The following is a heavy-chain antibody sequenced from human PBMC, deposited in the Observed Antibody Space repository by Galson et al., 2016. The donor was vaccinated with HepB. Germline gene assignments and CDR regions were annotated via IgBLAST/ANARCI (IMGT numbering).Heavy chain of an antibody. CDR1: GFSLRSSGVG. CDR3: AYVYGGYVPRKHLEY. CDR2: IYWDDDK. D-gene: IGHD4-17*01. J-gene: IGHJ4*02. V-gene: IGHV2-5*02. Sequence: PALVKPTQTLTLTCTFSGFSLRSSGVGVGWIRQPPGKALEWLALIYWDDDKRYSPSLRSRLTITTDTSKNQVVLTMTNMDPVDTATYFCAYVYGGYVPRKHLEYWGQGTLVTVSS.